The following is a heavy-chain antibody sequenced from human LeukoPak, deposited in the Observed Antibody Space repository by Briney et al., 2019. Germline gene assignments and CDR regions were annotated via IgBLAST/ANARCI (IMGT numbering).Heavy chain of an antibody. D-gene: IGHD2-21*02. Sequence: SWLRQHPGKGLEWIGYIYYSGSTYYNPSLKSRVTISVDTSKNQFSLKLSSVTAADTAVYYCARDCGGDCYSEGDYFDYWGQGTLVTVSS. CDR3: ARDCGGDCYSEGDYFDY. CDR2: IYYSGST. J-gene: IGHJ4*02. V-gene: IGHV4-31*02.